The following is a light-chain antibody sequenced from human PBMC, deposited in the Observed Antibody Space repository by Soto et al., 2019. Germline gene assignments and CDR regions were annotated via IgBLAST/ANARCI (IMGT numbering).Light chain of an antibody. CDR1: QSISNW. Sequence: LQITPSPSTPPSSVGDRGTIICRASQSISNWLAWYQQKPGTAPKVLIYHASNLQSGVPSRFSGSGSGTEFTLTISSLQPDDFATYYCQQYNSYSFGQGTKVDIK. CDR2: HAS. J-gene: IGKJ1*01. CDR3: QQYNSYS. V-gene: IGKV1-5*02.